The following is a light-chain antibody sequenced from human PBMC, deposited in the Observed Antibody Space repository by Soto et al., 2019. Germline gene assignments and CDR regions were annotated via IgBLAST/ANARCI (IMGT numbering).Light chain of an antibody. CDR3: CSYAVTYTFEVV. V-gene: IGLV2-11*01. J-gene: IGLJ3*02. Sequence: QSALTQPRSVSGSPGQSVTISCTGISSDVGGYNYVSWYQQQPGKAPKVMIYDVSKRPSGVPDRFSGSKSGNTASLTISGLQAEDEADYYCCSYAVTYTFEVVFGGGTQLTVL. CDR2: DVS. CDR1: SSDVGGYNY.